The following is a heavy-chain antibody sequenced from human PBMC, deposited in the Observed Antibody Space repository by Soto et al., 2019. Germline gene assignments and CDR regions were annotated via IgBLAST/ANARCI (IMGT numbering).Heavy chain of an antibody. CDR3: ARPPTAYGGNDAFDI. CDR1: GFTFSIYG. V-gene: IGHV3-33*01. D-gene: IGHD4-17*01. J-gene: IGHJ3*02. Sequence: GGSLRLSCAASGFTFSIYGMHWVRQAPGKGLEWVAVIWYDGSNKYYADSVKGRFTISRDNSKNTLYLQMNSLRAEDTAVYYCARPPTAYGGNDAFDIWGQGTMVTVSS. CDR2: IWYDGSNK.